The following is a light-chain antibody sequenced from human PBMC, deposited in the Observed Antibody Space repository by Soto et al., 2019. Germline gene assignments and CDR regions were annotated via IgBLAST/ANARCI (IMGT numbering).Light chain of an antibody. J-gene: IGLJ3*02. CDR2: GNS. CDR1: SSNIGAGYD. CDR3: QSYDSSLSGWV. Sequence: QSVLTQPPSVSGAPGQRVTISCTGSSSNIGAGYDVHWYQQLPGTAPKLFIFGNSNRPSGVPDRFSGSKSGTSASLAITGLQAEDEADYYCQSYDSSLSGWVFGGGIKLTVL. V-gene: IGLV1-40*01.